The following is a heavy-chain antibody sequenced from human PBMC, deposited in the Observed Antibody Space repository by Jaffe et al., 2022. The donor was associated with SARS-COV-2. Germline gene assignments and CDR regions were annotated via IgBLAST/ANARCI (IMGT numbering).Heavy chain of an antibody. Sequence: EVQLLESGGGLVQPGGSLRLSCAASGFTFSSSAMSWVRQAPGKGLEWVSAISRSGGTTYYADSVKGRFTISRDNSKNTLYLQMNSLRAEDTAVYFCAKVYDYYYYGMDVWGQGTTVTVSS. CDR1: GFTFSSSA. D-gene: IGHD3-16*01. CDR2: ISRSGGTT. V-gene: IGHV3-23*01. CDR3: AKVYDYYYYGMDV. J-gene: IGHJ6*02.